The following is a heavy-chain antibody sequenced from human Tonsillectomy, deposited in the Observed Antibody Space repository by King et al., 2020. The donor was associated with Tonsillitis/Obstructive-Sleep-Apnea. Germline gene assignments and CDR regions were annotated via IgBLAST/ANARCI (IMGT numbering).Heavy chain of an antibody. V-gene: IGHV5-10-1*03. CDR2: IDPSDSYT. CDR3: ARNPEEGYYYYGMDV. CDR1: GYSFTNYW. J-gene: IGHJ6*02. Sequence: VQLVESGAEVKKPGESLRISCKGSGYSFTNYWISWVRQMPGKGLEWMGRIDPSDSYTNYSPSFQGHVTISADKSISTAYLQGSSLKASDTDMYYCARNPEEGYYYYGMDVWGQGTTVTVSS. D-gene: IGHD1-14*01.